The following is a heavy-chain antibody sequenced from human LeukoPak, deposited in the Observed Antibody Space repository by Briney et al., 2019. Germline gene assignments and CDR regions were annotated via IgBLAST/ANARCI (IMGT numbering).Heavy chain of an antibody. V-gene: IGHV3-30*18. CDR2: IGNDGRAK. CDR3: AKGVSGEWFLYF. J-gene: IGHJ4*02. D-gene: IGHD3-3*01. CDR1: GFSFSNYG. Sequence: PGESLRLSCVASGFSFSNYGIHWVRQAPGKGLEWVAVIGNDGRAKYYADSVRGRFTISRDNSENTLYLQMDSLRSEDTAVYYCAKGVSGEWFLYFWGQGTLVTVSS.